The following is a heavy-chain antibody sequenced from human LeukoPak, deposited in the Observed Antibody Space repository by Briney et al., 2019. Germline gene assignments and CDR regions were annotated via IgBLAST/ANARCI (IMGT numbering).Heavy chain of an antibody. V-gene: IGHV3-64D*09. D-gene: IGHD1-26*01. Sequence: GGSLRLSCSASGFTFSTCAMYWLRQAPGKGLEYVSAISYNGGSAYYADSVRGRFTISRDNSKNTLYLQMSSLRPEDTAVYSCMKGGSTSAWSPYYFDSWGQGTLVTVSS. CDR1: GFTFSTCA. J-gene: IGHJ4*02. CDR2: ISYNGGSA. CDR3: MKGGSTSAWSPYYFDS.